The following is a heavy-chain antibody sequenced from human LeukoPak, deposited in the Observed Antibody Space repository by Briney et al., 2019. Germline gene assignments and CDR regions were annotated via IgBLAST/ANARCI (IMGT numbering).Heavy chain of an antibody. CDR3: AGYVYYYGSGSPSNWFDP. CDR2: IHYSGST. CDR1: GGSISSGGYY. J-gene: IGHJ5*02. V-gene: IGHV4-31*03. D-gene: IGHD3-10*01. Sequence: NPSQTLSLTCTVSGGSISSGGYYWSWIRQHPGKGLEWIGYIHYSGSTYYNPSLKSRVTISVDTSKNQFSLKLSSVTAADTAVYYCAGYVYYYGSGSPSNWFDPWGQGTLVTVSS.